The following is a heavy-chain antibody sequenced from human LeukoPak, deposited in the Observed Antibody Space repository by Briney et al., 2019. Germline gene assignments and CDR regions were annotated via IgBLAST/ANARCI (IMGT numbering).Heavy chain of an antibody. D-gene: IGHD5-24*01. CDR2: INPNSGGT. V-gene: IGHV1-2*02. Sequence: ASVKVSCKASGYTFTGYYMHWVRQAPGQGLEWMGWINPNSGGTNYAQKFQGRVTMTRDTSISTAYVELSRLRSGDTAVYYCAREGAGMATTAFDYWGQGTLVTVSS. J-gene: IGHJ4*02. CDR1: GYTFTGYY. CDR3: AREGAGMATTAFDY.